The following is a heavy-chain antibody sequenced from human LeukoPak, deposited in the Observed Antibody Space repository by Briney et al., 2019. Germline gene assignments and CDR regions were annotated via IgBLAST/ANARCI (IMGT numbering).Heavy chain of an antibody. J-gene: IGHJ6*02. Sequence: GRSLRLSCAASGFTFSSYAMHWVRQAPGKGLEWVSVISYDGSNKYYADSVKGRFTISRDNSKNTLYLQMNSLRAEDTAVYYCARGEFLLLYYYGMDVWGQGTTVTVSS. CDR1: GFTFSSYA. V-gene: IGHV3-30-3*01. CDR3: ARGEFLLLYYYGMDV. D-gene: IGHD3-10*01. CDR2: ISYDGSNK.